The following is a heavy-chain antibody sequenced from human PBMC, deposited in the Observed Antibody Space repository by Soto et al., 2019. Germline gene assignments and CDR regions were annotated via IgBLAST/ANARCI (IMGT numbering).Heavy chain of an antibody. Sequence: QVQLQESGPGLVKPSGTLSLTCAVSGGSISSSNWWSWVRQPPGKGLEWIGEIYHSGSTNYNPSLTSRVTISVDKSKNQFSLKLSSVTAADTAVYYCARSEQWLASHYYYYGMDVWGQGTTVTVSS. D-gene: IGHD6-19*01. V-gene: IGHV4-4*02. CDR3: ARSEQWLASHYYYYGMDV. J-gene: IGHJ6*02. CDR1: GGSISSSNW. CDR2: IYHSGST.